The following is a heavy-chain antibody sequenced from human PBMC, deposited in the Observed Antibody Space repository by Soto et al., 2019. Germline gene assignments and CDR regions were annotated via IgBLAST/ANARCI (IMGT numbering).Heavy chain of an antibody. J-gene: IGHJ3*01. D-gene: IGHD3-22*01. CDR1: GGTFSSYA. V-gene: IGHV1-69*01. Sequence: QVQLVQSGAEVKKPGSSVKVSCKASGGTFSSYAISWVRQAPGQGLEWMGGIIAILGKANYAEKFQGRVTITADESTRTAYMELSSLRSEDTAVYYCARERGGAIIVGVTGTFDVWGQGTLVTVSS. CDR2: IIAILGKA. CDR3: ARERGGAIIVGVTGTFDV.